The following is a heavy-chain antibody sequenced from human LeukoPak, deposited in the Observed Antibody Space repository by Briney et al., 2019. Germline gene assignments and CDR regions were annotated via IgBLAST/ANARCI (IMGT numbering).Heavy chain of an antibody. CDR3: ARGNSGSQTTPFDY. CDR2: MNSDGSST. CDR1: GFTFSSYW. V-gene: IGHV3-74*01. Sequence: GGSLRLSCAASGFTFSSYWMHWVRQGPGKGRVWVSRMNSDGSSTAYADSVKGRFIISRDNAKNTLFLQMTSLRAEDTAVYYCARGNSGSQTTPFDYWGPGTLVTVSS. J-gene: IGHJ4*02. D-gene: IGHD1-26*01.